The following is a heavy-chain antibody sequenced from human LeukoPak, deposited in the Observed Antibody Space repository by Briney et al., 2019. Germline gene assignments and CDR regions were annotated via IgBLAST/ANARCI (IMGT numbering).Heavy chain of an antibody. D-gene: IGHD4-17*01. CDR1: GFTFSSYA. CDR2: ISGSGGST. J-gene: IGHJ4*02. Sequence: PGGSLRLSXAASGFTFSSYAMSWVRQPPGKGLEWVSAISGSGGSTYYADSVKGRFTISRDNSKNTLYLQMNSLRAEDTAVYYCAKDQIYGDLQHDYWGQGTLVTVSS. V-gene: IGHV3-23*01. CDR3: AKDQIYGDLQHDY.